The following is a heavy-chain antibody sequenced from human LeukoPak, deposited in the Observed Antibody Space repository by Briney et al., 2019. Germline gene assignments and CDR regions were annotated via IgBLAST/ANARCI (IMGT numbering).Heavy chain of an antibody. CDR2: INQDGGTK. J-gene: IGHJ3*02. V-gene: IGHV3-7*01. D-gene: IGHD2-15*01. CDR1: GFSFTSYW. Sequence: AGGSLRLSCVASGFSFTSYWMSWARQAPGKGLEFVANINQDGGTKNYVDSVKGRFTISRDNAENSLYQQMSSLRAEDTALYYCARDPGWSSFDIWGQGIMVTVSS. CDR3: ARDPGWSSFDI.